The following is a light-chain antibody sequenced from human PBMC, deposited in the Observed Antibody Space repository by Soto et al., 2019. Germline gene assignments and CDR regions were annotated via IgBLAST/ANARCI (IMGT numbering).Light chain of an antibody. CDR2: WAS. Sequence: DIVMTQSPDSLAVSLGERATINCKSSQSVLYSSNNKNYLTWYQQKPGQPPKLLIYWASTRESGVPDRFSGSGSGTDFTITISILQAEDVAVYYCQQYYSTPWTFGQGTKVEIK. V-gene: IGKV4-1*01. CDR1: QSVLYSSNNKNY. J-gene: IGKJ1*01. CDR3: QQYYSTPWT.